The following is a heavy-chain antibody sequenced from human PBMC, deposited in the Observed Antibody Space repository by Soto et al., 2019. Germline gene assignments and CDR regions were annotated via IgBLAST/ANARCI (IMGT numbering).Heavy chain of an antibody. CDR2: IKQDGSEK. D-gene: IGHD2-15*01. CDR3: ARALGYCSGGSCYSVCYFDL. V-gene: IGHV3-7*04. CDR1: GFTFSRYW. Sequence: GGSLRLSCAASGFTFSRYWMSWVRQAPGKGLEWVANIKQDGSEKYYVDSVKGRFTISRDNTKNSLYLQMNSLRAEDTAVYYCARALGYCSGGSCYSVCYFDLWGRGTLVTVSS. J-gene: IGHJ2*01.